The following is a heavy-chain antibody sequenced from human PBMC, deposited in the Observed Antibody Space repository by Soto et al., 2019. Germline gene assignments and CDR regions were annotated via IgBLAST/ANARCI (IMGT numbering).Heavy chain of an antibody. CDR1: GFTFSSYG. D-gene: IGHD1-1*01. Sequence: QVQLVESGGGVVQPGRSLRLSCAASGFTFSSYGMHWVSQAPGKGLEWVAVISYDGSNKYYADSVKGRFTISRDNSKNTLYLQMNSLRAEDTAVYYCANRVGTDYWGQGTLVTVSS. CDR2: ISYDGSNK. V-gene: IGHV3-30*18. J-gene: IGHJ4*02. CDR3: ANRVGTDY.